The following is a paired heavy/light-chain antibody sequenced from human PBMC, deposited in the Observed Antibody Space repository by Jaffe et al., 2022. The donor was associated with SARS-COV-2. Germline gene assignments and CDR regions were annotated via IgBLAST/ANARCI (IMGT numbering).Light chain of an antibody. CDR2: GSI. J-gene: IGLJ2*01. CDR1: SSNIGAGYD. CDR3: QSYDSSLSGVI. Sequence: QSVLTQPPSVSGAPGQRVTISCTGSSSNIGAGYDVHWYQQLPGTAPKLLIYGSINRPSGVPDRFSGSKSGTSASLAITGLQAEDEADYYCQSYDSSLSGVIFGGGTKLTVL. V-gene: IGLV1-40*01.
Heavy chain of an antibody. Sequence: QVQLQESGPGLVKPSETLFLTCTVSGGSISSFYWSWIRQPPGKGLEWIGYIYDSGSTNYNPSLKSRVTISVDTSKNQLSLKLSSVTAADTAVYYCARPYSSGWHGAFNMWGQGTMVTVSS. V-gene: IGHV4-59*08. J-gene: IGHJ3*02. D-gene: IGHD6-19*01. CDR3: ARPYSSGWHGAFNM. CDR1: GGSISSFY. CDR2: IYDSGST.